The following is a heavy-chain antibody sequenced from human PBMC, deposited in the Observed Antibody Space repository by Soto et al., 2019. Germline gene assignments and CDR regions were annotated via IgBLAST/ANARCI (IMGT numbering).Heavy chain of an antibody. CDR3: ARVEGGYAYY. CDR1: GGSVGSGSHY. J-gene: IGHJ4*02. CDR2: IYDSGST. D-gene: IGHD5-18*01. V-gene: IGHV4-61*01. Sequence: QVQLQESGPGLVKPSETLSLTCTVSGGSVGSGSHYWSWIRQPPGKGLDFIGFIYDSGSTYYSPSLTSRVTLSADTSKNQFSLKLRSVTAADTAVFYCARVEGGYAYYWGQGTLVTVSS.